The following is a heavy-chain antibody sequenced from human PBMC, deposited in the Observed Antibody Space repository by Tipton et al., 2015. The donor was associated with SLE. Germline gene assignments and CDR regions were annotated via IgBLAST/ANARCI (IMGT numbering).Heavy chain of an antibody. D-gene: IGHD2-15*01. J-gene: IGHJ6*03. CDR1: GGSISSGSYY. V-gene: IGHV4-61*02. CDR2: IYTSGTT. CDR3: ARMFIGYYMDV. Sequence: TLSLTCTVSGGSISSGSYYWSWIRQPAGKGLEWIGRIYTSGTTNYNPSLKSRVTISVDTTKNQFSLKLSYVTAADTAVYYCARMFIGYYMDVWGKGTTVTVSS.